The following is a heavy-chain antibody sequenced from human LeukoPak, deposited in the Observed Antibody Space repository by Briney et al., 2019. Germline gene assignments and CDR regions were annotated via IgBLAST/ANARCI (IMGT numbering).Heavy chain of an antibody. J-gene: IGHJ4*02. V-gene: IGHV1-24*01. CDR1: GYTFTGYI. Sequence: ASVKVSCKASGYTFTGYIMHWVRQAPGKGLEWMGGFDPEDGETIYAQKFQGRVTMTEDTSTDTAYMELSSLRSEDTAVYYCATDVPGSDLAYWGQGTLVTVSS. CDR3: ATDVPGSDLAY. D-gene: IGHD2-21*01. CDR2: FDPEDGET.